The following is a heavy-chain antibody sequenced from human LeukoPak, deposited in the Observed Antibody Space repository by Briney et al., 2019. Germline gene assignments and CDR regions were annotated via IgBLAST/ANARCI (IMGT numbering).Heavy chain of an antibody. Sequence: ASVKVSCKASGYTFTNYGVTWVRQAPGRGLEWMGWISTYNGNTNYAQKLQGRVTMTTGTSTSTAYMELRSLRSDDTAVYYCAREARIAARLIDYWGQGTLVTVSS. V-gene: IGHV1-18*01. CDR3: AREARIAARLIDY. D-gene: IGHD6-6*01. CDR2: ISTYNGNT. J-gene: IGHJ4*02. CDR1: GYTFTNYG.